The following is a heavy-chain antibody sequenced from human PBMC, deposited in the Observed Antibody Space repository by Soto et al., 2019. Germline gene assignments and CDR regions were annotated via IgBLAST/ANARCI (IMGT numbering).Heavy chain of an antibody. CDR2: IRGTAT. D-gene: IGHD2-21*01. J-gene: IGHJ5*02. Sequence: EVQLLESGGTLVQPGESLRLSCEVSGFSFSSFAMNWVRQAPGEGLEWVSSIRGTATSYADSVKGRFTISRDNSKNTVYLQMNTLRGEDTAVYYCAKCAALMTTSGGWCKWFDPWGQGTLVIVSS. V-gene: IGHV3-23*01. CDR3: AKCAALMTTSGGWCKWFDP. CDR1: GFSFSSFA.